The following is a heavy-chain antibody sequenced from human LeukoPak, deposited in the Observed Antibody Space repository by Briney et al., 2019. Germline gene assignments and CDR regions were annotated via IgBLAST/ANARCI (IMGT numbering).Heavy chain of an antibody. Sequence: GGSLRLSCAASGFTFSSYAMHWVRQAPGKGLEWVAVISYDGSNKYYADSVKGRFTISRDNAKNSLYLQMNSLRAEDTAVYYCAREIVVPAAMFNYYYYYYMDVWGKGTTVTVSS. J-gene: IGHJ6*03. D-gene: IGHD2-2*01. V-gene: IGHV3-30-3*01. CDR2: ISYDGSNK. CDR1: GFTFSSYA. CDR3: AREIVVPAAMFNYYYYYYMDV.